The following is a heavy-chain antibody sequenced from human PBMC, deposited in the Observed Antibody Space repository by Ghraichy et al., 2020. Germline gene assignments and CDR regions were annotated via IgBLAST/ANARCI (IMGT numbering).Heavy chain of an antibody. V-gene: IGHV4-59*01. CDR1: GGSISSYY. CDR2: IYYSGST. CDR3: ARGGGYLDLWRGGINREGMMEIDY. J-gene: IGHJ4*02. D-gene: IGHD3-10*01. Sequence: SETLSLTCTVSGGSISSYYWSWIRQPPGKGLEWIGYIYYSGSTNYNPSLKSRVTISVDTSKNQFSLKLSSVTAADTAVYYCARGGGYLDLWRGGINREGMMEIDYWGQGTLVTVSS.